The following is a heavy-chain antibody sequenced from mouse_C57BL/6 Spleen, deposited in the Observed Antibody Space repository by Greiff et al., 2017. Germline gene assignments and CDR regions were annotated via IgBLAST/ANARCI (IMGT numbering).Heavy chain of an antibody. V-gene: IGHV1-22*01. Sequence: EVQLQQSGPELVKPGASVKMSCKASGYTFTDYNMHWVKQSHGKSLEWIGYINPNNGGTSYNQKFKGKATLTVNKSSSTAYMELRSLTSEDSAVYYCARSLITTPHWYFDVWGTGTTVTVSS. CDR2: INPNNGGT. CDR3: ARSLITTPHWYFDV. J-gene: IGHJ1*03. CDR1: GYTFTDYN. D-gene: IGHD1-1*01.